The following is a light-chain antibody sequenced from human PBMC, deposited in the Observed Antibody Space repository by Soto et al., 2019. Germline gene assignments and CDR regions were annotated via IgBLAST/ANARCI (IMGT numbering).Light chain of an antibody. CDR3: GAWDSSLSAVV. J-gene: IGLJ1*01. CDR2: DNG. V-gene: IGLV1-51*01. CDR1: SSNIGKNY. Sequence: QSVLTQPPSVSAAPGQKATISCSGGSSNIGKNYVSWYQRLPGTAPKLLIYDNGKRPSGLPDRFSGSKSGTSATLGITGLQTGDEADYYCGAWDSSLSAVVFGTGTQLTVL.